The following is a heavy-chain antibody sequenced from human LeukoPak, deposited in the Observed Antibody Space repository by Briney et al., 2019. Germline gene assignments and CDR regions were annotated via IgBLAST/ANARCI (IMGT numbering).Heavy chain of an antibody. Sequence: GASVKVSCKASGYTFTGYYMHWVRQAPGQGLEWMGWINPNSGGKSYAKKFEGRVTMTRDTFIGTAYMEMSRLRSDDTAVYYCARGPPDYYDILTGYYEPLIDYWGQGTLVTVSS. D-gene: IGHD3-9*01. V-gene: IGHV1-2*02. CDR2: INPNSGGK. CDR1: GYTFTGYY. CDR3: ARGPPDYYDILTGYYEPLIDY. J-gene: IGHJ4*02.